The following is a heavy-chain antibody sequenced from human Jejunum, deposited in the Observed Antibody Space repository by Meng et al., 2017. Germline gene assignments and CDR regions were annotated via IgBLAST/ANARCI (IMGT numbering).Heavy chain of an antibody. CDR2: IYYTGGT. D-gene: IGHD3-3*01. CDR1: GGSISSYY. V-gene: IGHV4-59*01. J-gene: IGHJ4*02. CDR3: ARLRNDHIYEIDY. Sequence: SETLSLTCTVSGGSISSYYWSWIRQPPGKGPEWIGCIYYTGGTSYNPSLKSRVSISIDTSKNQFSLRLDSVTAADTATYYCARLRNDHIYEIDYWGQGTRVTVSS.